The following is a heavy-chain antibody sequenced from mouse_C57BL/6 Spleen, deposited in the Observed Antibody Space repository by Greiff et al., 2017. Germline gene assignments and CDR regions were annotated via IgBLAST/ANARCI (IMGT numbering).Heavy chain of an antibody. Sequence: EVNLVESGGGLVKPGGSLKLSCAASGFTFSSYTMSWVRQTPEKRLEWVATISGGGGNTYYPDSVKGRFTISRDNAKNTLYLQMSRLRSEDTALYYCARGGGYDGFAYWGQGTLVTVSA. V-gene: IGHV5-9*01. J-gene: IGHJ3*01. CDR3: ARGGGYDGFAY. D-gene: IGHD2-2*01. CDR2: ISGGGGNT. CDR1: GFTFSSYT.